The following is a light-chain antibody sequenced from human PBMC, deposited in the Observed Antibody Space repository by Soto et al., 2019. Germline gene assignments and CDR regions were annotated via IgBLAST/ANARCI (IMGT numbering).Light chain of an antibody. Sequence: IQLTPSPSSLSASVRDRVTITCRASQGISSYLAWYQQKPGKAPKLLIYAASTLQSGVPSRFSGSGSGTDFTLTISSLQPEDFATYYCQQLNSYPLSITFGQGTRLENK. CDR3: QQLNSYPLSIT. CDR1: QGISSY. J-gene: IGKJ5*01. V-gene: IGKV1-9*01. CDR2: AAS.